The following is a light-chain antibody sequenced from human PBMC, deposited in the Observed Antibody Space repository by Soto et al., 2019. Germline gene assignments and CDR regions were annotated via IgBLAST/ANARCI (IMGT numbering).Light chain of an antibody. CDR2: AVS. CDR3: SSYTSSSTLV. Sequence: QSALTQPASVSGSPGQSITISCTGASSDVGGYNYVSWYQQHPGKAPKLMIYAVSNRPSGVFSRFSGSKSGNTASLTISGLQAADEGDYYCSSYTSSSTLVFGTGTKLTVL. J-gene: IGLJ1*01. V-gene: IGLV2-14*01. CDR1: SSDVGGYNY.